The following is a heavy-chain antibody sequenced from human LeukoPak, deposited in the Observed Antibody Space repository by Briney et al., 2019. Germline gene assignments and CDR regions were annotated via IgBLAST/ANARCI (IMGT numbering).Heavy chain of an antibody. CDR1: YW. Sequence: YWSWIRQHPGKGLEWMGIIYPGDSDTRYSPSFQGQVTISADKSISTAYLQWSSLKASDTAMYYCARHGDYCSGGSCYFGSGDYWGQGTLVTVSS. J-gene: IGHJ4*02. D-gene: IGHD2-15*01. CDR2: IYPGDSDT. CDR3: ARHGDYCSGGSCYFGSGDY. V-gene: IGHV5-51*01.